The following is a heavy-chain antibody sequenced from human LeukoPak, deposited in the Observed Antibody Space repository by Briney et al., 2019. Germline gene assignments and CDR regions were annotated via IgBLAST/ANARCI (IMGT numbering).Heavy chain of an antibody. CDR2: IIPIFGTA. Sequence: SVKVSCKASGGTFSSYAISWVRQAPGQGLEWMGGIIPIFGTANYAQKFQGRVTITADESTSTAYMELSSLRSEDTAVYYCARDRSYSNWADYYYYYMDVWGKGTTVTVSS. J-gene: IGHJ6*03. CDR1: GGTFSSYA. V-gene: IGHV1-69*13. CDR3: ARDRSYSNWADYYYYYMDV. D-gene: IGHD4-11*01.